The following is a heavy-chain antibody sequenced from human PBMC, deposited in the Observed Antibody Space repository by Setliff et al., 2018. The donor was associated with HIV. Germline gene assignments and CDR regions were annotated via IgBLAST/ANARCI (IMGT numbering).Heavy chain of an antibody. J-gene: IGHJ4*02. Sequence: SETLSLTCSVAGGSISSYYWSWIRQPPGKGLEWIGEINHSGSTNYNMSLWSRVTISLDASRNQFSLELISVTAADTAVYYCAGGPGTTSIDYWAQGTLVTVSS. CDR3: AGGPGTTSIDY. D-gene: IGHD1-26*01. CDR2: INHSGST. CDR1: GGSISSYY. V-gene: IGHV4-34*01.